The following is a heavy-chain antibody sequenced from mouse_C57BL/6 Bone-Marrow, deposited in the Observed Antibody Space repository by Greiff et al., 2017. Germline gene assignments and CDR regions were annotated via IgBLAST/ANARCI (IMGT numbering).Heavy chain of an antibody. CDR3: ARGDDYDGDWYFDV. CDR2: ISNLAYSI. Sequence: EVQGVESGGGLVQPGGSLKLSCAASGFTFSDYGMAWVRQAPRKGPEWVAFISNLAYSIYYADTVTGRFTISRENAKNTLYLEMGSLRSEDTAMYYCARGDDYDGDWYFDVWGTGTTVTVSS. CDR1: GFTFSDYG. D-gene: IGHD2-4*01. J-gene: IGHJ1*03. V-gene: IGHV5-15*01.